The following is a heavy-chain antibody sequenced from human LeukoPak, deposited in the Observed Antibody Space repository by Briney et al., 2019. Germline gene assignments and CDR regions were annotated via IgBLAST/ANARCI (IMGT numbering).Heavy chain of an antibody. J-gene: IGHJ5*02. CDR3: ARLRGYYYGSGNTPPRNLFDP. V-gene: IGHV4-39*01. CDR2: IYYSGST. Sequence: SETPSLTCAVSGGSLSSNSYYWGWIRHPPGKGLEWIGSIYYSGSTYNNPPLKSRVTMSVDTSKIQFSLKLSSVTAAETAVYYCARLRGYYYGSGNTPPRNLFDPWGQGTLVTVSS. D-gene: IGHD3-10*01. CDR1: GGSLSSNSYY.